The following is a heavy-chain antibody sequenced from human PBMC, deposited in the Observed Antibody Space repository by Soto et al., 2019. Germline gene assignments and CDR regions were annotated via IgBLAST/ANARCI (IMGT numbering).Heavy chain of an antibody. CDR1: GVTVSSNY. CDR2: IYSGGST. CDR3: SRHGYNYGGGYLHC. J-gene: IGHJ4*02. Sequence: EVQLVESGGGLVQPGGSLRLSCAASGVTVSSNYMSWVRQAPGKGLEWVSVIYSGGSTYYPDSVKGRFTIYRDNSKNTLYLQTKSLRAEDSAVYYCSRHGYNYGGGYLHCWCQGTLLSVSS. V-gene: IGHV3-66*04. D-gene: IGHD5-18*01.